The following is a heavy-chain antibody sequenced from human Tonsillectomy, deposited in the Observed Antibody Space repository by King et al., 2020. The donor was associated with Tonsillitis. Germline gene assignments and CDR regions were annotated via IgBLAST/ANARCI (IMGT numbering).Heavy chain of an antibody. Sequence: VQLQQWGAGLLKPSETLSLTCAVYGGSFSGYYWSWIRQPPGKGLEWIGEINHSGSTNYNPSLKSRVTISVDTSKNQFSLKLSSVTAADTAVYYCARGLSNYDILTGYYGSYDAFDIWGQGTMVTVSS. CDR3: ARGLSNYDILTGYYGSYDAFDI. J-gene: IGHJ3*02. D-gene: IGHD3-9*01. CDR2: INHSGST. V-gene: IGHV4-34*01. CDR1: GGSFSGYY.